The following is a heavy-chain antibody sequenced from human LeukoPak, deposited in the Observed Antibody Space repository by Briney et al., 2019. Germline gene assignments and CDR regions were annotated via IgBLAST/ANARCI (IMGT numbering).Heavy chain of an antibody. D-gene: IGHD3-3*01. CDR2: ISAYNGNT. Sequence: GASVKVSCKASGYTFTSYGISWVRQAPGQGLEWMGWISAYNGNTNYAQKLQGRVTMTTDTSTSTAYMELRSLRSDDTAVYYCAIDRPADYDFWSGYSPFDYWGQGTLVTVSS. CDR3: AIDRPADYDFWSGYSPFDY. V-gene: IGHV1-18*01. CDR1: GYTFTSYG. J-gene: IGHJ4*02.